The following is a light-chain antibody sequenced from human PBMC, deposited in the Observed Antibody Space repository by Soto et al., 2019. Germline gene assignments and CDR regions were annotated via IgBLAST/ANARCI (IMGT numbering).Light chain of an antibody. Sequence: QSALTQPASVSGSPGQSITISCTGTSNDVGNYNYVSWFQQHPGKPPKLMIFEVTNRPSGVSHRFSGSKAGITASLTISGLQPEDEADYYCSSYTTNTTLVFGTGTKVT. CDR1: SNDVGNYNY. CDR3: SSYTTNTTLV. J-gene: IGLJ1*01. V-gene: IGLV2-14*01. CDR2: EVT.